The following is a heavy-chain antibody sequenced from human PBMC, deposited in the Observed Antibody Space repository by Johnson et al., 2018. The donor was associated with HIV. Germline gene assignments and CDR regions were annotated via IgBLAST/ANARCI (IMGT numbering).Heavy chain of an antibody. CDR2: IYSGGDT. J-gene: IGHJ3*02. V-gene: IGHV3-66*02. D-gene: IGHD3-3*01. CDR1: GFTVSSNY. CDR3: AAYYDFWSGSYTSGFDI. Sequence: VQLVESGGGLVQPGGSLRLSCAASGFTVSSNYMSWVRQAPGKGLEWVSVIYSGGDTYYADSMMGRLTISRDNSKNTVYLQMNSLRPEDTAMYYCAAYYDFWSGSYTSGFDIWGQGTMVTVSS.